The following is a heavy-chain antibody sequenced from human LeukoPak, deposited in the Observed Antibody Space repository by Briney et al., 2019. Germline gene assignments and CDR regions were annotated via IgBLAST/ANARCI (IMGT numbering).Heavy chain of an antibody. CDR1: GYSFTHYW. CDR2: IYPGDSDT. J-gene: IGHJ4*02. D-gene: IGHD3-22*01. Sequence: GESLKISCKGSGYSFTHYWIGWVRQMPGKGLEWMGIIYPGDSDTRYSPSFQGQVTISADKSISTAYLQWSSLTASDTAMYYCARPTSSYYDSSGYYPWYFDYWGQGTLVTVSS. V-gene: IGHV5-51*01. CDR3: ARPTSSYYDSSGYYPWYFDY.